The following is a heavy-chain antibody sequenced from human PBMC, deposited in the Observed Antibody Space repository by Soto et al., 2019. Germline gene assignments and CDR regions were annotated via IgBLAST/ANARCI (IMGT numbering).Heavy chain of an antibody. CDR3: ARMTGGWYFDL. V-gene: IGHV4-30-2*01. D-gene: IGHD1-26*01. CDR2: IYHSGSS. J-gene: IGHJ2*01. CDR1: GGSISGDYS. Sequence: QLQLQESGSGLLKSSQTLSLTCAVSGGSISGDYSWSWIRQPPGKGLEWIGYIYHSGSSYYIPSLESRVTLSLARSKNQFSLELKSVTAADTAVYYCARMTGGWYFDLWGRGTLVSVSS.